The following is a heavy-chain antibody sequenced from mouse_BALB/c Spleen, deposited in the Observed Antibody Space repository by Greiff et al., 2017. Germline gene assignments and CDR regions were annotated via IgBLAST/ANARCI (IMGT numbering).Heavy chain of an antibody. CDR3: ARWGYGDDWYFDV. V-gene: IGHV5-6*02. CDR2: ISSGGSYP. D-gene: IGHD2-13*01. Sequence: EVMLVESGGDLVKPGGSLKLSCAASGFTFSSYGMSWVRQTPDKRLEWVATISSGGSYPYYPDSVKGRFTISRDNAKNTLYLQMSSLKSEETAMYYCARWGYGDDWYFDVWGAGTTVTVSS. CDR1: GFTFSSYG. J-gene: IGHJ1*01.